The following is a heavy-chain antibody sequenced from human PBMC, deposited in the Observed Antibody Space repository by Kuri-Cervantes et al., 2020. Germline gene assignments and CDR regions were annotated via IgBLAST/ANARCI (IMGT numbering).Heavy chain of an antibody. D-gene: IGHD3-9*01. Sequence: GGSLRLSCAASGFTFSSYAMSWVRQAPGKGLEWVSAISGSGGSTYYADSVKGRFTISRDNSKNTPYLQMNSLRAEDTAVYYCAKPFYDILTGYPPGDDAFDIWGQGTMVTVSS. V-gene: IGHV3-23*01. CDR1: GFTFSSYA. J-gene: IGHJ3*02. CDR3: AKPFYDILTGYPPGDDAFDI. CDR2: ISGSGGST.